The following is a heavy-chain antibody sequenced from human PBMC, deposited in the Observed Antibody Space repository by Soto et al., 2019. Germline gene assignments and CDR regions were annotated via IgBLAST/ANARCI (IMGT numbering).Heavy chain of an antibody. CDR1: GDSVSNTRAA. CDR2: TYYRSNWYF. D-gene: IGHD3-10*01. CDR3: VRASTRGVAERFQD. V-gene: IGHV6-1*01. Sequence: PSQTLSLTCAISGDSVSNTRAAWNWIRQSPSRGLEWLGRTYYRSNWYFDYAVSVKSRMTISPDTSKHQFSLQLTSLTPEDTAVYDCVRASTRGVAERFQDWGQGTLVTVSS. J-gene: IGHJ1*01.